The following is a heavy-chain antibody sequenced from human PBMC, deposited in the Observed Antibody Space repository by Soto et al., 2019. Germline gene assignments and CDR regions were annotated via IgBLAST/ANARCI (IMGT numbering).Heavy chain of an antibody. J-gene: IGHJ4*02. V-gene: IGHV3-48*01. Sequence: PGGSLRLSCAASGFTFSTYSMNWVRQAPGKGLEWVSYISSSGTTISYADSVKGRFTISRDNAKNSLYLQMNSLRADDTAVYYCAREYCSTTSCLFDYWGQGTLVTVSS. CDR2: ISSSGTTI. D-gene: IGHD2-2*01. CDR3: AREYCSTTSCLFDY. CDR1: GFTFSTYS.